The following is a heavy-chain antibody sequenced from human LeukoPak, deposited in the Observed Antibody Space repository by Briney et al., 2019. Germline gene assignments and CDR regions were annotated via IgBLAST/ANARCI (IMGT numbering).Heavy chain of an antibody. Sequence: SETLSLTCTVSGASISGHYLTWIRQPPGKGLEWIGYISHIGSTNYNPSLKSRVTISVDTSKNQFSLKLTSVPAADTAVYYCARDRLSINALDMWGQGTMVTVSS. D-gene: IGHD1-14*01. V-gene: IGHV4-59*11. CDR1: GASISGHY. CDR2: ISHIGST. CDR3: ARDRLSINALDM. J-gene: IGHJ3*02.